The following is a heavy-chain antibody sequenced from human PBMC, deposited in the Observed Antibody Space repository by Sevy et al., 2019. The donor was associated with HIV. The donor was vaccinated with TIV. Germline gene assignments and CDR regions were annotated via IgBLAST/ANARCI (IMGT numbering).Heavy chain of an antibody. D-gene: IGHD1-1*01. V-gene: IGHV3-21*01. J-gene: IGHJ4*02. CDR1: GFTFSSYR. Sequence: GGSLRLSCAASGFTFSSYRMTWVRQAPGKGLEWVSCISSTSAYINYADSVKGRFTISRYNAKNLLYLQMDSLRAEDTAVYYCARAVLEISTWRSDYWGQGTLVTVSS. CDR3: ARAVLEISTWRSDY. CDR2: ISSTSAYI.